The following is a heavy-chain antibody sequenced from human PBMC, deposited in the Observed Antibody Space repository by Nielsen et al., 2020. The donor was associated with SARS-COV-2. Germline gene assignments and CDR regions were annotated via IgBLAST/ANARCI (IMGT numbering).Heavy chain of an antibody. J-gene: IGHJ6*02. CDR3: ARESVAGTEGYYYYYGMDV. Sequence: WIRQPPGKGLEWIGYIYYSGSTNYNPSLKSRVTISVDKSKNQFSLRLSSVTAADTAVYYCARESVAGTEGYYYYYGMDVWGQGTTVTVSS. V-gene: IGHV4-59*12. D-gene: IGHD6-19*01. CDR2: IYYSGST.